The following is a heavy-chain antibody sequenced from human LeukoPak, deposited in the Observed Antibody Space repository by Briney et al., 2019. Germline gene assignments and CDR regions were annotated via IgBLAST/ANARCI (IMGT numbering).Heavy chain of an antibody. V-gene: IGHV1-2*02. CDR1: GYTFTGYY. D-gene: IGHD2-15*01. J-gene: IGHJ4*02. Sequence: GASVKVSCKASGYTFTGYYMHWVRQAPGQGLEWMGWINPNSGGTNYAQKFQGRVTMTRDTSISTAYMELSRLRSDDTAVYYCARLPDPYCSGGSCYSSDLDYWGQGTLVTVSS. CDR3: ARLPDPYCSGGSCYSSDLDY. CDR2: INPNSGGT.